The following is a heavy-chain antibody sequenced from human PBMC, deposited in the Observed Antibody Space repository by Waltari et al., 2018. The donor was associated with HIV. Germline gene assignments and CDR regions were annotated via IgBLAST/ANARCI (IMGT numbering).Heavy chain of an antibody. D-gene: IGHD3-16*01. CDR3: ARHSGPYVHFFDL. CDR2: VYYGGKT. Sequence: QLQESGPALVKPSETLSLSCSVSGVPLNSKNYYWGWVRQSPGKRLDWMASVYYGGKTYNNPSLKSRLSLSLDTSKNRLSLNVTSVTAADTAVYYCARHSGPYVHFFDLWGRGTLVTVTS. CDR1: GVPLNSKNYY. V-gene: IGHV4-39*01. J-gene: IGHJ2*01.